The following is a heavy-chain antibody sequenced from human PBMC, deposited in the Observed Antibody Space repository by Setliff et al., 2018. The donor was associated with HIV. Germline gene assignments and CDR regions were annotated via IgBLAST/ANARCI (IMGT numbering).Heavy chain of an antibody. Sequence: PSETLSLTCTVSGGSISGSDYYWAWIRQPPGKGLEWIGHISYSGSTYYNPSLKSRVTISVDTSKKQFSLKLSSVTAADAAVYYCARRSATHGNWNFDLWGRGTLVTVSS. CDR3: ARRSATHGNWNFDL. CDR2: ISYSGST. J-gene: IGHJ2*01. CDR1: GGSISGSDYY. V-gene: IGHV4-39*01.